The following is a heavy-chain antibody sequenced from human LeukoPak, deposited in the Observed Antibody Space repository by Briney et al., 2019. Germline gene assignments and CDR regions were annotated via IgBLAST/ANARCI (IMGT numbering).Heavy chain of an antibody. Sequence: GGSLRLSCAASGFTVSSNFMSWIRQAPGKGLEWVACISSSGSTIYYADSVKGRFTISRDNAKNSLYLQMNSLRAEDTAVYYCARGVRRLWFGEPTGAFDIWGQGTMVTVSS. J-gene: IGHJ3*02. CDR3: ARGVRRLWFGEPTGAFDI. CDR1: GFTVSSNF. CDR2: ISSSGSTI. V-gene: IGHV3-11*04. D-gene: IGHD3-10*01.